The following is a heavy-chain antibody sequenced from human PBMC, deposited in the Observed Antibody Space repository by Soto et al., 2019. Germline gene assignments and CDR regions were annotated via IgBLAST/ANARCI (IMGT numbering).Heavy chain of an antibody. Sequence: QVQLVQSGAEVKKPGSSVKVSCKASGGTFSSYAISWVRQAPGQGLEWMGGIIPIFGTANYAQKFQGRVTITADESTSTAYMELSSLRSEDTAVYYCARDRSSGSYSGGYYYYGMDVWGQGTTVTVSS. J-gene: IGHJ6*02. CDR1: GGTFSSYA. D-gene: IGHD3-10*01. CDR3: ARDRSSGSYSGGYYYYGMDV. CDR2: IIPIFGTA. V-gene: IGHV1-69*01.